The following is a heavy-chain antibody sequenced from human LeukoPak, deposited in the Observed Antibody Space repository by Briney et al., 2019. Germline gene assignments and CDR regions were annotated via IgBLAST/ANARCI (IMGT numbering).Heavy chain of an antibody. J-gene: IGHJ6*02. CDR1: GFTVSSNY. CDR2: IYSGGST. CDR3: ARDFRIAVAGTYYYYYGMDV. D-gene: IGHD6-19*01. Sequence: QPGGSLRLSCAASGFTVSSNYMSWVRQAPGKGLEWVSVIYSGGSTYYADSVKGRFTISRDNSKNTLYLQMNSLRAEDTAVYYCARDFRIAVAGTYYYYYGMDVWGQGTTVTVSS. V-gene: IGHV3-66*01.